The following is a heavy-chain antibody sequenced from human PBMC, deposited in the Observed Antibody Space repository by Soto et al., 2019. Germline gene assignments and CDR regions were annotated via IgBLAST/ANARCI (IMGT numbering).Heavy chain of an antibody. J-gene: IGHJ2*01. D-gene: IGHD3-22*01. CDR3: AKVGYYHSSGYYPYWYFDL. CDR1: GFTLSSYA. Sequence: ESGGGLVQPGGSLRLSCAASGFTLSSYAMSWVRQAPGKGLEWVSAISGSGVSTYYADSVKGRFTISRDNSKNTLYLQMNSLRAEDTAVYYCAKVGYYHSSGYYPYWYFDLWGRGTLVTVSS. CDR2: ISGSGVST. V-gene: IGHV3-23*01.